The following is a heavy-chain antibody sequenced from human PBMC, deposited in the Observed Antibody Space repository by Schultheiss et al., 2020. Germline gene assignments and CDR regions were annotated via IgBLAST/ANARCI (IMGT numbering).Heavy chain of an antibody. Sequence: GGSLRLSCAASGFTFSSYWMSWVRQAPGKGLEWVAVISYDGSNKYYADSVKGRFTISRDNSKNTLYLQMSSLRGEDTAVYFCAREGPVSGMDVWGQGTTVTVSS. V-gene: IGHV3-30*03. J-gene: IGHJ6*02. CDR3: AREGPVSGMDV. CDR2: ISYDGSNK. CDR1: GFTFSSYW. D-gene: IGHD5/OR15-5a*01.